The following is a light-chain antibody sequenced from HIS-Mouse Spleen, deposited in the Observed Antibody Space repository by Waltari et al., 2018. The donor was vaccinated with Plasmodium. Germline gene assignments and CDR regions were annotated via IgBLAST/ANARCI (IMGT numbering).Light chain of an antibody. CDR1: QDISNY. Sequence: QMTPSPSSLSASVGDRVTITCQASQDISNYLNWYQQKPGKAPKLLIYDASNLETGVPSRFSGSGSGTDFTFTISSLQPEDIATYYCQQYDNLPLTFGGGTKVEIK. CDR3: QQYDNLPLT. V-gene: IGKV1-33*01. CDR2: DAS. J-gene: IGKJ4*01.